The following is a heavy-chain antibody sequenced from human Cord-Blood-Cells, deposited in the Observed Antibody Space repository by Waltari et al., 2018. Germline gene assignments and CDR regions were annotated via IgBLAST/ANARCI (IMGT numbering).Heavy chain of an antibody. J-gene: IGHJ4*02. Sequence: QVQLVQSGAEVKKPGASVKVSCKASGYTFTSYAMHWVRQAPGQRREWMGWINAGNVNTKYSQKFQGRVTITRDTSASTDYMELSSLRSEDTAVYYCASSPRVATIRQVWIQFDYWGQGTLVTVSS. V-gene: IGHV1-3*01. CDR2: INAGNVNT. CDR1: GYTFTSYA. CDR3: ASSPRVATIRQVWIQFDY. D-gene: IGHD5-12*01.